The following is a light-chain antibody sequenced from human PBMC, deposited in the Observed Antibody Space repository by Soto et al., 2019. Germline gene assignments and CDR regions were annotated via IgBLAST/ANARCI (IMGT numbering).Light chain of an antibody. CDR3: QQYNNWPLT. CDR2: GAS. J-gene: IGKJ4*01. CDR1: QGISSA. V-gene: IGKV3-15*01. Sequence: EIVMTQSPATLSVSPGERVTLSCRASQGISSALAWYQQKPGQAPRLLVYGASTRATGLPARFSGSGSGTEFTLTISSLQSEDFAVYYCQQYNNWPLTFGGGTKVEIK.